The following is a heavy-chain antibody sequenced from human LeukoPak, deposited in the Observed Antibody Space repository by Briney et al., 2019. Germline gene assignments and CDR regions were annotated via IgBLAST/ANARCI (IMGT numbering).Heavy chain of an antibody. CDR1: GFTFSHYL. D-gene: IGHD3-9*01. CDR3: ARADWASIDY. Sequence: GGPLRLSCGASGFTFSHYLMACARQAPGKGLEWVAIIRADANDGSYVDSVKGRFTISRDNAKNSLYLQLTSLRAEDTAVYLCARADWASIDYCGQGALVTASS. V-gene: IGHV3-7*01. J-gene: IGHJ4*02. CDR2: IRADANDG.